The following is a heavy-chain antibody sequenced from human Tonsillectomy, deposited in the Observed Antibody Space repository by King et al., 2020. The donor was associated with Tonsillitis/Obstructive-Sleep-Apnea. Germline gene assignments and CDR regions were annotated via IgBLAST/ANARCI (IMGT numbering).Heavy chain of an antibody. D-gene: IGHD6-19*01. CDR2: IYSGGST. CDR3: ARGGSGGPGLFDY. V-gene: IGHV3-66*01. J-gene: IGHJ4*02. Sequence: VQLVESGGGLVQPGGSLRLSCAASGFTVSSNYISWVRQAPGKGLEWVSVIYSGGSTYYTDSVRGRFTISRDNYKNTLYLQMNSLRDEDTAVYYCARGGSGGPGLFDYWGQGTLVTVSS. CDR1: GFTVSSNY.